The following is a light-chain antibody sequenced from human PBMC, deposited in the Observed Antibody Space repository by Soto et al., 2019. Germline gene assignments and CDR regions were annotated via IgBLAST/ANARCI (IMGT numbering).Light chain of an antibody. Sequence: DIQMTQSPATLSASVGDRVTITCRASHSIGNWLAWYQQTPGKAPNLLIYKASRLQTGVPPRFSGSGSGTEFTLTISSLQPDEFAIYYCQQNNSYPHTFGGGTKVESK. J-gene: IGKJ4*01. CDR1: HSIGNW. CDR2: KAS. V-gene: IGKV1-5*03. CDR3: QQNNSYPHT.